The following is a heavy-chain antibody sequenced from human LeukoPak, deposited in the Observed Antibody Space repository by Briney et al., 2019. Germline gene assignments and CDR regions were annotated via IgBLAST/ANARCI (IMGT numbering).Heavy chain of an antibody. D-gene: IGHD6-13*01. J-gene: IGHJ4*02. V-gene: IGHV1-8*02. CDR2: INPNSGNT. Sequence: ASVKVSCKASGYTFTGYYMHWVRQAPGQGLEWMGWINPNSGNTGYAQKFQGRVTMTRNTSISTAYMELSSLRSEDTAVYYCARGSIAAAGRFGYWGQGTLVTVSS. CDR1: GYTFTGYY. CDR3: ARGSIAAAGRFGY.